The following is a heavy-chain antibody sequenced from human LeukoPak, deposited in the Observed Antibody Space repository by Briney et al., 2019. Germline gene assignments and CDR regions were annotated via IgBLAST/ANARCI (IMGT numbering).Heavy chain of an antibody. CDR1: GGSVSSGSYY. CDR2: IYYSGST. D-gene: IGHD3-10*01. Sequence: PSETLSLTCTVSGGSVSSGSYYWSWIRQPPGKGLEWIGYIYYSGSTNYNPSLKSRVTISVDTSKNQFSLKLSSVTAADTAAYYCASTGSTAHDYWGQGTLVTVSS. J-gene: IGHJ4*02. V-gene: IGHV4-61*01. CDR3: ASTGSTAHDY.